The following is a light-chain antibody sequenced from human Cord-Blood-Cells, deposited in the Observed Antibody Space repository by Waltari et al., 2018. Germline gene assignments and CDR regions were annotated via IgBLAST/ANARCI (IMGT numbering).Light chain of an antibody. V-gene: IGKV1-39*01. CDR2: AAS. CDR1: QSISSY. J-gene: IGKJ4*01. CDR3: QQSYSTPLT. Sequence: IQMTQSPSSLSASVGDRVTITCRASQSISSYLNWYQQKPGNAPKLLIYAASSLQSGVPSRFSGSGSGTDFTLTISRLQPEDFAAYYCQQSYSTPLTFGAGTKVEIK.